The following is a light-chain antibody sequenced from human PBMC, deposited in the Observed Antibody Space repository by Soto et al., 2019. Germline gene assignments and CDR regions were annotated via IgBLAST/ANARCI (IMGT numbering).Light chain of an antibody. CDR1: SSDVGGYNY. J-gene: IGLJ1*01. Sequence: ALTQPASVSGSPGQSITISCTGTSSDVGGYNYVSWYQQHPGKAPKLMIYDVSNRPSGVSNRFSGSKSGNTASLTISGLQAEDEADYYCSSYTSSSPYVFGTGTKVAVL. V-gene: IGLV2-14*01. CDR2: DVS. CDR3: SSYTSSSPYV.